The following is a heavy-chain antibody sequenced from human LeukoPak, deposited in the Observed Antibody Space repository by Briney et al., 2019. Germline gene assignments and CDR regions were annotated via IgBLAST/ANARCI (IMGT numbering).Heavy chain of an antibody. J-gene: IGHJ4*02. Sequence: GASVKVSCKASGGTFSSYAISWVRQAPGQGLEWMGRIIPILGIANYAQKFQGRVTITADKSTSTAYMELSSLRSEDTAVYYCATPKDATGYYFDYWGQGTLVTVSS. D-gene: IGHD4-17*01. V-gene: IGHV1-69*04. CDR2: IIPILGIA. CDR1: GGTFSSYA. CDR3: ATPKDATGYYFDY.